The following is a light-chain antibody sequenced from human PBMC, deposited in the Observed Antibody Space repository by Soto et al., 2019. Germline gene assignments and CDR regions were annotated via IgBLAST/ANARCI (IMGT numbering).Light chain of an antibody. Sequence: QAVVTQEPSLTVSPGGTVTLTCASSTGAVSSGFYPSWFQQKPGQPPRTLIYSTSNKYSWTPARFSGSLLGGKAALTLSGVHPEDEAEYYCLLYSGDSDSHLIFGGGTKVTVL. CDR2: STS. CDR3: LLYSGDSDSHLI. J-gene: IGLJ2*01. V-gene: IGLV7-43*01. CDR1: TGAVSSGFY.